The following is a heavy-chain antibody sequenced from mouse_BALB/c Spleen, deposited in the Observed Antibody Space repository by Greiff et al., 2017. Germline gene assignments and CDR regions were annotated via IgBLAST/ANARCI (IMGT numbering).Heavy chain of an antibody. Sequence: QVQLKPSGPGLVAPSQSLSITCPVSGFSLTSYGIHWVRQPPGKGLEWLGVIWAGGSTNYNSALMSSLSISKDNAKSQVFLKMNSLKTDDTAMYYCARERYYGSRLYYWGQGTTLTVSS. CDR2: IWAGGST. CDR3: ARERYYGSRLYY. V-gene: IGHV2-9*02. J-gene: IGHJ2*01. CDR1: GFSLTSYG. D-gene: IGHD1-1*01.